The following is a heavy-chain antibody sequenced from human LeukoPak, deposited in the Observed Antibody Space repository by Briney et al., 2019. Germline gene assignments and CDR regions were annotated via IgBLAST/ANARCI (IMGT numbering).Heavy chain of an antibody. CDR2: LYSDGNT. V-gene: IGHV3-53*01. Sequence: GGSLRLSCAASGFTVITNDMTWVRLAPGKGLEWDSVLYSDGNTKYADSVQGRFTISRDNSKNTLYLEMNSLSPDDTAVYYCARGVEPLAANTLAYWGQGTLVTVSS. J-gene: IGHJ4*02. CDR3: ARGVEPLAANTLAY. CDR1: GFTVITND. D-gene: IGHD1-14*01.